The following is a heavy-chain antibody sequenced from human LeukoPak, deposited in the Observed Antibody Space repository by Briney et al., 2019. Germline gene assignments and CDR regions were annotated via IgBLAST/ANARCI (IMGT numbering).Heavy chain of an antibody. CDR3: ARSTPLRWPGAFDI. CDR1: GGSISINSYY. D-gene: IGHD4-23*01. CDR2: IYYSGST. V-gene: IGHV4-39*01. Sequence: SETLSLTCTVSGGSISINSYYWGWIRQPPGKGLEWIGSIYYSGSTYYNPSLKSRVTISVDTSKNQFSLKLSSVTAADTAVYYCARSTPLRWPGAFDIWGQGTMVTVSS. J-gene: IGHJ3*02.